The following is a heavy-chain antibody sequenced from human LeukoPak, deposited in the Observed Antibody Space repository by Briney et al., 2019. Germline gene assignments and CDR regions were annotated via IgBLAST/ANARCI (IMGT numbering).Heavy chain of an antibody. V-gene: IGHV3-48*01. CDR1: GFIFSDYA. J-gene: IGHJ4*02. CDR3: AKSRSGSANWALQIFDN. CDR2: ISSSSRSSSTT. D-gene: IGHD1-1*01. Sequence: GGSLRLSCAASGFIFSDYAMNWVRQAPGKGLEWVSYISSSSRSSSTTYYADYVKGRFTISRDNSKNSLFAQMNSLRAEDTAVYFCAKSRSGSANWALQIFDNWGQGTLVTVSS.